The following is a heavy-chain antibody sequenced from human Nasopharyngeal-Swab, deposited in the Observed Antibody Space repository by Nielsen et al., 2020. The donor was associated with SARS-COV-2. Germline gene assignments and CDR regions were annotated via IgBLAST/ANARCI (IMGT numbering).Heavy chain of an antibody. D-gene: IGHD4-17*01. CDR3: ARGSLTTDYGDYSYFQH. Sequence: VRQAPGKGLDWVSSISGSGVTYHADSVKGRFNISRDISKNTLYLQMNSLRAEDTAVYYCARGSLTTDYGDYSYFQHWGQGTLVTVSS. V-gene: IGHV3-23*01. CDR2: ISGSGVT. J-gene: IGHJ1*01.